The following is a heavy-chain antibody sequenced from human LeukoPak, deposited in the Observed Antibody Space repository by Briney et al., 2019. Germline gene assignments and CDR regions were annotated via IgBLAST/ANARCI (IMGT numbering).Heavy chain of an antibody. J-gene: IGHJ6*04. V-gene: IGHV3-30*04. CDR3: ARVHRPYYYYGMDV. Sequence: PGRSLRLSCAASGFTFSSYAMHWVSQAPGKGLEWVAVISYDGSNKYYADSVKGRFTISRDNSKNTLYLQMNSLRAEDTAVYYCARVHRPYYYYGMDVWGKGTTVTVSS. CDR2: ISYDGSNK. CDR1: GFTFSSYA.